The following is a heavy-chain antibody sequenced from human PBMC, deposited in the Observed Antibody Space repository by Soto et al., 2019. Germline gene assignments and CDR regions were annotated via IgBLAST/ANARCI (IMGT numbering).Heavy chain of an antibody. CDR1: GGSISSGGYY. Sequence: QVQLQESGPGLVKPSQTLSLTCTVSGGSISSGGYYWSWIRQHPGKGLEWIGYIYYSGSTYYNPSLKSXXTXSXXTSKNPSSLKLSSVTAADTAVYYCARGGGHDAFDIWGQGTMVTVSS. V-gene: IGHV4-31*03. D-gene: IGHD3-16*01. CDR3: ARGGGHDAFDI. J-gene: IGHJ3*02. CDR2: IYYSGST.